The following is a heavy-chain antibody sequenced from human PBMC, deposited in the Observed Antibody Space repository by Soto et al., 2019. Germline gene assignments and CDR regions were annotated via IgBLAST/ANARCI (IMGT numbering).Heavy chain of an antibody. J-gene: IGHJ3*02. V-gene: IGHV4-61*01. D-gene: IGHD5-18*01. CDR3: ARELWANDAFDI. CDR1: GVSISSSSYC. CDR2: IYYSGST. Sequence: SETLSLTCTVSGVSISSSSYCWSWIRQPPGKGLEWIGYIYYSGSTNYNPSLKSRVTISVDTSKNQFSLKLSSVTAADTAVYYCARELWANDAFDIWGQGTMVTVSS.